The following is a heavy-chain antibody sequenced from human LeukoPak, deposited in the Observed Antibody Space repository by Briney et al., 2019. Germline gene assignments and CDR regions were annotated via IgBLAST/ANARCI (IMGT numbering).Heavy chain of an antibody. CDR1: GVSISSGGYY. CDR3: ARQWDIVATWGRWFDP. CDR2: IYYSGST. Sequence: SQTLSLTCTVSGVSISSGGYYWSWLRQHPGKGLEWIGYIYYSGSTYYNSSLESRVTISVDTSKNQFSLKLTSVTAADTAIYYCARQWDIVATWGRWFDPWGQGILVTVSS. J-gene: IGHJ5*02. V-gene: IGHV4-31*03. D-gene: IGHD5-12*01.